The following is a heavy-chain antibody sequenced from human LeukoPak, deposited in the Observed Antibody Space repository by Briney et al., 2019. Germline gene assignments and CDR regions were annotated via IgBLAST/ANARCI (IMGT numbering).Heavy chain of an antibody. J-gene: IGHJ5*02. CDR3: ARDQAPRMITFGGPRRWFDP. CDR1: GYTFTSYA. V-gene: IGHV1-2*02. Sequence: GASVKVSCKVSGYTFTSYAMNWVRQAPGQGLEWMGWINPNSGGTNYAQKFQGRVTMTRDTSISTAYMELSRLRSDDTAVYYCARDQAPRMITFGGPRRWFDPWGQGTLVTVSS. CDR2: INPNSGGT. D-gene: IGHD3-16*01.